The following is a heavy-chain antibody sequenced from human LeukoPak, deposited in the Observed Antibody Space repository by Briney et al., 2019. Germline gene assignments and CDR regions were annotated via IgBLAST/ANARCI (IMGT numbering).Heavy chain of an antibody. D-gene: IGHD2-2*01. V-gene: IGHV3-11*01. CDR3: AKGSPNIVVVPAAY. Sequence: AGGSLRLSCAASGFTFSDYYMSWIRQAPGKGLEWVSYISSSGSTIYYADSVKGRFTISRDNAKNSLYLQMNSLRAEDTAVYYCAKGSPNIVVVPAAYWGQGTLVTVSS. CDR2: ISSSGSTI. CDR1: GFTFSDYY. J-gene: IGHJ4*02.